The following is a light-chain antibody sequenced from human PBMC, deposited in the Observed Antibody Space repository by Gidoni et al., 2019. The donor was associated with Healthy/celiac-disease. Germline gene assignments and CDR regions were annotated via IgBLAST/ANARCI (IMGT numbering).Light chain of an antibody. V-gene: IGLV2-14*01. CDR2: EVS. J-gene: IGLJ1*01. CDR1: GSDVGGYNY. Sequence: SALTQPASVSGSPGQSITISCTGTGSDVGGYNYVSWYQQHPGKAPKLMISEVSNRPSGVSNRFSGSKSGNTASLTIAGLQAEDEADYYCCSYTGSSTPYVFGTGTKVTVL. CDR3: CSYTGSSTPYV.